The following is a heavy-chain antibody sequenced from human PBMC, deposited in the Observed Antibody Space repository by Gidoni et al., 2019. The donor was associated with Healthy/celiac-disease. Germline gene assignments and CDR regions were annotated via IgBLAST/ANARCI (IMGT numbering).Heavy chain of an antibody. V-gene: IGHV4-31*02. CDR1: GGSISSGGYY. CDR3: ARDLVEYGLGSTSDAFDI. Sequence: GGSISSGGYYWSWIRQHPGKGLEWIGYIYYSGSTYYNPSLKSRVTISVDTSKNQFSLKLSSVTAADTAVYYCARDLVEYGLGSTSDAFDIWGQGTMVTVSS. CDR2: IYYSGST. J-gene: IGHJ3*02. D-gene: IGHD3-10*01.